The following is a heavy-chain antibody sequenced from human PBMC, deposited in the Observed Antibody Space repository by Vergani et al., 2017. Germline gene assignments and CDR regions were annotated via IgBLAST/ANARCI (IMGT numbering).Heavy chain of an antibody. CDR1: GFTFSTYA. CDR3: ARAYGRYDWFDY. D-gene: IGHD1-20*01. V-gene: IGHV3-23*01. Sequence: EVQLLESGGGLVQPGGSLRLSCAASGFTFSTYAMTWVRQAPGKGLEWVSYIASSDTTVYYADSVKGRFTISRDNSKNTLYLQMNSLRVEDTAVYYCARAYGRYDWFDYWGQRTLVTVSS. J-gene: IGHJ4*01. CDR2: IASSDTTV.